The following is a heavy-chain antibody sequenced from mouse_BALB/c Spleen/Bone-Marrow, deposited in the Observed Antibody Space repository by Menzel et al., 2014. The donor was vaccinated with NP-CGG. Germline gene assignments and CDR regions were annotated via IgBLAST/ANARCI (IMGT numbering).Heavy chain of an antibody. J-gene: IGHJ4*01. Sequence: DVMLVESGGGLVQPGGSLKLSCAASGFDFGRYWMSWVRQAPGKGLEWIGEINPDSSSINYTPSLKDKFIISRDNAKNTLFLQMSKVRSEDTALYYCARPGDYDAMDYWGQGTSVTGSS. CDR3: ARPGDYDAMDY. CDR2: INPDSSSI. V-gene: IGHV4-1*02. CDR1: GFDFGRYW.